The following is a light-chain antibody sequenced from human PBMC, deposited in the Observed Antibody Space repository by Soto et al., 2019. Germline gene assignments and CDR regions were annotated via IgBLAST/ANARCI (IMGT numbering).Light chain of an antibody. CDR2: AAS. CDR1: QDISND. V-gene: IGKV1-6*01. J-gene: IGKJ1*01. CDR3: LQEFNYPWT. Sequence: AIQMTQSPSSLSASVGDRVTITCRASQDISNDLGWYQQKPGKTPKLLIFAASSLQSGVPSRFSGSGSGTDFTLTISSLQPEDFATYYCLQEFNYPWTFGQGTKVEIE.